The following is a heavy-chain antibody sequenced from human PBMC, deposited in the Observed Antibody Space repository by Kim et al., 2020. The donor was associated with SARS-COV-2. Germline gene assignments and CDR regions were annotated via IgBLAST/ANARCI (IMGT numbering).Heavy chain of an antibody. J-gene: IGHJ4*02. V-gene: IGHV3-23*01. CDR3: AKDYRPSGPVDY. D-gene: IGHD4-4*01. Sequence: YYADSAKGRFTISRDNSKNTLYLQMTSLRAEDTAVYYWAKDYRPSGPVDYWGQETLVTVSS.